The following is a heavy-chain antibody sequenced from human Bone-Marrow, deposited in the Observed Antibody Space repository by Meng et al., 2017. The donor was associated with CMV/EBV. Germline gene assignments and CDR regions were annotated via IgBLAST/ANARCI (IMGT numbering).Heavy chain of an antibody. Sequence: SKGSGYSVTSCWIGWVRQRTGKGREWMGIIDRGDSDTRYRPSFRGKVTIAADKSISTAYLQWSSLEASDTDMYYCARQEGSGYDFDYWGQGTLVTVSS. J-gene: IGHJ4*02. CDR3: ARQEGSGYDFDY. V-gene: IGHV5-51*01. D-gene: IGHD5-12*01. CDR2: IDRGDSDT. CDR1: GYSVTSCW.